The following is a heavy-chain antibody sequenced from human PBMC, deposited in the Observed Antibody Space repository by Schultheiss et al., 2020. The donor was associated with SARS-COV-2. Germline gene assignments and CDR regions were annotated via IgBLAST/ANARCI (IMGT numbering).Heavy chain of an antibody. J-gene: IGHJ6*03. CDR1: GGSISSGGYY. D-gene: IGHD2-2*01. Sequence: SETLSLTCTVSGGSISSGGYYWSWIRQHPGKGLEWIGEINHSGSTNYNPSLKSRVTISVDTSKNQFSLKLSSVTAADTAVYYCARGVDCSSTSCSQGYYYYYYMDVWGKGTTVTVSS. CDR3: ARGVDCSSTSCSQGYYYYYYMDV. CDR2: INHSGST. V-gene: IGHV4-31*03.